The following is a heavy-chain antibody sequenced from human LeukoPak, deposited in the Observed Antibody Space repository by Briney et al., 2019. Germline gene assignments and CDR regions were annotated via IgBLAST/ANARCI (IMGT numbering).Heavy chain of an antibody. CDR1: GFTFTNYA. D-gene: IGHD3-16*01. CDR2: LRGNGET. CDR3: ARASWVSSDDAVW. V-gene: IGHV3-23*01. J-gene: IGHJ4*02. Sequence: GRSLRLSCAAYGFTFTNYAMSWVRQGPARGLEWVSSLRGNGETFYADSVKGRFALSRDDSRNTVYLQLNNLRVEDTAVYYCARASWVSSDDAVWWGQGTLVTVSS.